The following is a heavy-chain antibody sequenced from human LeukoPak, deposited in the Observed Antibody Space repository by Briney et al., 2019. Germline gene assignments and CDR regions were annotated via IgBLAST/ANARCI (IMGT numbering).Heavy chain of an antibody. CDR1: GYSISSGYY. CDR3: GRGGWFGEFRNNYNWFDP. Sequence: KASETLSLTCTVSGYSISSGYYWGWIRQPPGKGLEWIGSIYHSGSTYYNPSLKSRVTISVDTSKNQFSLKLSSVTAADTAVYYCGRGGWFGEFRNNYNWFDPWGQGTLVTVSS. V-gene: IGHV4-38-2*02. CDR2: IYHSGST. D-gene: IGHD3-10*01. J-gene: IGHJ5*02.